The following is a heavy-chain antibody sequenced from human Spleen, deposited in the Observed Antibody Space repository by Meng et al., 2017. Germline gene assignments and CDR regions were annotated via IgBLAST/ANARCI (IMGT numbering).Heavy chain of an antibody. CDR2: FVNYVDT. D-gene: IGHD2-15*01. CDR3: ASGTPGRSYCDY. CDR1: GYTFGSYG. Sequence: QVHLLQSVPEVKKPGASVRVSCKASGYTFGSYGICWVRQAPGQGLEWMGWFVNYVDTYPAPKFQGRVTMTTDTHTNTAFMELRSLTSDDMAVYYCASGTPGRSYCDYWGQGTLVTVSS. V-gene: IGHV1-18*03. J-gene: IGHJ4*02.